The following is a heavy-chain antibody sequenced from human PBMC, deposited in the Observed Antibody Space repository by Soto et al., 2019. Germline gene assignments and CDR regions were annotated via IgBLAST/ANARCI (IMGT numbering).Heavy chain of an antibody. CDR2: ISYDGSNK. CDR1: GFTFSSYA. V-gene: IGHV3-30-3*01. D-gene: IGHD6-13*01. J-gene: IGHJ4*02. Sequence: QVQLVESGGGVVQPGRSLRLSCAASGFTFSSYAMHWVRQAPGKGLEWVAVISYDGSNKYYADSVKGRFTISRDNSKNTLYLQMNSLRAEDTAVYYCARDPRRIVAAGPHFDYWGQGTLVTVSS. CDR3: ARDPRRIVAAGPHFDY.